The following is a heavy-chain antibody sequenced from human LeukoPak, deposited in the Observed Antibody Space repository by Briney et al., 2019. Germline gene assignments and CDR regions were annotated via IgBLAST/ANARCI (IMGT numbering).Heavy chain of an antibody. D-gene: IGHD2-2*01. Sequence: GGSLRLSCAASGFTFSSYGMHWVRQAPGKGLEWVAVIWYDGSNKYYADSVKGRFTISRDNSKNTLYLQMNSLRAEDTAVYYCARHGPAAHQTHTFDYWGQGTLVTVSS. J-gene: IGHJ4*02. V-gene: IGHV3-33*01. CDR2: IWYDGSNK. CDR3: ARHGPAAHQTHTFDY. CDR1: GFTFSSYG.